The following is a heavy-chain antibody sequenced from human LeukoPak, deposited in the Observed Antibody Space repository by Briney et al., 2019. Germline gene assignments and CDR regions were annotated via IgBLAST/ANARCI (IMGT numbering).Heavy chain of an antibody. CDR1: GYSISSGYY. J-gene: IGHJ4*02. Sequence: SETLSLTCTVSGYSISSGYYWGWIRQPPGKGLEWIGTIYHSGGTYYNPSLKSRVTISVDTSKNQFSLKLSSVTAADTAVYYCARDRMAGIYSYLDYWGQGTLVTVSS. CDR2: IYHSGGT. D-gene: IGHD3-10*01. V-gene: IGHV4-38-2*02. CDR3: ARDRMAGIYSYLDY.